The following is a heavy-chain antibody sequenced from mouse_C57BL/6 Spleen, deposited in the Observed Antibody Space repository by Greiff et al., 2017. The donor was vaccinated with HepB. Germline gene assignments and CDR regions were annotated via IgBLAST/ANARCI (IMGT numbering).Heavy chain of an antibody. J-gene: IGHJ3*01. V-gene: IGHV1-82*01. Sequence: VQLQQSGPELVKPGASVKISCKASGYAFSSSWMNWVKQRPGKGLEWIGRIYPGDGDTNYNGKFKGKATLTADKSSSTAYMQLSSLTSEDSAVYFFARSDYDLPWFAYWGQGTLVTVSA. CDR2: IYPGDGDT. CDR3: ARSDYDLPWFAY. D-gene: IGHD2-4*01. CDR1: GYAFSSSW.